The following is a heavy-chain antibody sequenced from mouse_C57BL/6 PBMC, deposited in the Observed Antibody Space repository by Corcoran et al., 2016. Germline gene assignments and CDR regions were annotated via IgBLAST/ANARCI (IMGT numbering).Heavy chain of an antibody. CDR2: ISYDGSN. Sequence: DVQLQESGPGLVKPSQSLSLTCSVTGYSITSGYYWNWIRQFPGNKLEWMGYISYDGSNNYNPSLKNRISITRDTSKNQFFLKLNSVTTEDTATYYCAREGQLAHFDYWGQGTTLTVSS. CDR3: AREGQLAHFDY. CDR1: GYSITSGYY. J-gene: IGHJ2*01. D-gene: IGHD4-1*02. V-gene: IGHV3-6*01.